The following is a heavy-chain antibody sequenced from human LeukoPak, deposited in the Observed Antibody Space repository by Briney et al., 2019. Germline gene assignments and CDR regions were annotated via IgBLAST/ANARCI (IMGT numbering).Heavy chain of an antibody. J-gene: IGHJ4*02. CDR2: IYYSGST. D-gene: IGHD6-13*01. Sequence: SETLSLTCTVSGGSISSGDYYWSWIRQPPGKGLEWIGYIYYSGSTYYNPSLKSRVTISVDTSKNQFSLKLSSVTAADTAVYYCARAHSMAAGGVDYWGQGTLVTVSS. V-gene: IGHV4-30-4*02. CDR1: GGSISSGDYY. CDR3: ARAHSMAAGGVDY.